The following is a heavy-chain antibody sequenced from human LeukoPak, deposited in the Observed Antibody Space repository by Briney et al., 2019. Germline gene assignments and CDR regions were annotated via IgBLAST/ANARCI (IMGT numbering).Heavy chain of an antibody. CDR1: GGSFSGYY. CDR3: ARQPIYYDSSGYYLFDYYYMDV. D-gene: IGHD3-22*01. J-gene: IGHJ6*03. Sequence: SETLSLTCAVYGGSFSGYYWSWIRQPPGKGLEWIGEINHSGSTNYNPSLKSRVTISVDTSKNQFSLKLSSVTAADTAVYYCARQPIYYDSSGYYLFDYYYMDVWGKGTTVTISS. V-gene: IGHV4-34*01. CDR2: INHSGST.